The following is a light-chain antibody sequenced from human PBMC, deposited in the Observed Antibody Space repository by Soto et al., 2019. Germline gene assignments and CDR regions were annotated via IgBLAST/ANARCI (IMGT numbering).Light chain of an antibody. J-gene: IGKJ1*01. V-gene: IGKV3-20*01. Sequence: ENVLTQSPGTLSLSPGQRATLSCRAGQRVSSTYLAWYQQKPGQAPKLLIFDSFKRATGIPDRFSGSGSGTDFSLTISRLQPDDFAVYYCQQCETSPWTFGQGTRVEMK. CDR1: QRVSSTY. CDR3: QQCETSPWT. CDR2: DSF.